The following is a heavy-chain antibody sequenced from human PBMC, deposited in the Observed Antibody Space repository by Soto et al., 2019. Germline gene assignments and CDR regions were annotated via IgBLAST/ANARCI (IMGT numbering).Heavy chain of an antibody. CDR1: GLPFSSKS. D-gene: IGHD7-27*01. J-gene: IGHJ5*02. CDR2: ITGSGTTT. Sequence: HPGGSLRRSFSASGLPFSSKSVNWVCQAPGKGLEWVSYITGSGTTTRYADSVKGRFTLSRDNAKNSLFLDMNSLRDEDTAVYYCARDLNWGFDHWGRGTLVTVSS. CDR3: ARDLNWGFDH. V-gene: IGHV3-48*02.